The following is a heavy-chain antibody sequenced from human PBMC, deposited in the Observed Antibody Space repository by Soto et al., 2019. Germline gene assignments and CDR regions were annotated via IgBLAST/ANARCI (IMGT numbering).Heavy chain of an antibody. CDR2: TYYRSKWYN. CDR3: AKGDWYSGMDV. J-gene: IGHJ6*02. V-gene: IGHV6-1*01. D-gene: IGHD3-9*01. CDR1: GDSVSSNSAV. Sequence: SQTLSLTCAISGDSVSSNSAVWNWVRQSPSRGLGWLGTTYYRSKWYNDYSVSVKSRITINPDTSKNQFSLQLNSVTPEDTAVYYCAKGDWYSGMDVWGQGTTVTVSS.